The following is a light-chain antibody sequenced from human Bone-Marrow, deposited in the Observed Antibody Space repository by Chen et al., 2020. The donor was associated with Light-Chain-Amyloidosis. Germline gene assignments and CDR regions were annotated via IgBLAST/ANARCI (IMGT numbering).Light chain of an antibody. J-gene: IGLJ2*01. V-gene: IGLV3-25*03. CDR2: RDT. CDR3: QSADSSGTYEVI. CDR1: DLPKKY. Sequence: SHVLTQPPSVSVSPGQTASITCSGDDLPKKYAYWYQQKPGQAPALVIHRDTERPSGISERFSGSSSGTTATLTISGVQAEDEADYHCQSADSSGTYEVIFGGGTKLTVL.